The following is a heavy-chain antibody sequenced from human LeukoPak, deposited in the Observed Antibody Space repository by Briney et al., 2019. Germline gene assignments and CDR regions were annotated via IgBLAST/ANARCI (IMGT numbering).Heavy chain of an antibody. D-gene: IGHD6-13*01. J-gene: IGHJ6*02. CDR2: INHRGST. CDR3: ASLSLPNSIAAAGTFVSLYYAMDV. CDR1: GGSFNDYN. V-gene: IGHV4-34*01. Sequence: SETLSLTCAVYGGSFNDYNWTWVRQPPGKGLEWIGEINHRGSTNYNPSLKSRVTISVDTSKNQFSLKLNSVTAADTAVYYCASLSLPNSIAAAGTFVSLYYAMDVWGQGTTVTVSS.